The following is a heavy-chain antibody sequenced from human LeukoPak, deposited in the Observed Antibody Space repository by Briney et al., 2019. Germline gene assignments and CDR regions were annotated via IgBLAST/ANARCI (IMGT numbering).Heavy chain of an antibody. CDR1: GFTFSSYW. CDR3: AGDAGHSGYDLLDY. Sequence: GGSLRLSCADSGFTFSSYWMNWVRQAPGEGLEWVATIKHDGTEKYYAEFVKGRLTTSRDNAKNSLFLQMDSLRAEDTAVYYCAGDAGHSGYDLLDYWGQGTLVTVSS. D-gene: IGHD5-12*01. J-gene: IGHJ4*02. V-gene: IGHV3-7*01. CDR2: IKHDGTEK.